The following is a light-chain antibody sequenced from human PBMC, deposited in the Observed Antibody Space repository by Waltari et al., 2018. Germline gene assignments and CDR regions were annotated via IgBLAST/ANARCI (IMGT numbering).Light chain of an antibody. V-gene: IGKV1-6*01. CDR2: GSS. CDR1: QGIGND. CDR3: LQDYNYPRT. Sequence: AIQMTQSPSSLSASVGDRVTITCRASQGIGNDLGWYQQKPGKAPNLLIYGSSSLQRGVPSRFSGSGSGTEFTLTISSLQPEDFATYYCLQDYNYPRTFGQGTKVEIK. J-gene: IGKJ1*01.